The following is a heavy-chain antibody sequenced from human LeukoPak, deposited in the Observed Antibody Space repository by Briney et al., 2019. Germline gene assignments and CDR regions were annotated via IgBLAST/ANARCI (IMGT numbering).Heavy chain of an antibody. CDR3: ARGTMIFGVAPPHFDY. Sequence: ASVKVSCKASGYTFTSYGMSWVRQAPGQGLEWMGWISGHNGNTKYAQKLQGRVSMTSDATTSTAYMELRSLTSDDTAVYYCARGTMIFGVAPPHFDYWGQGTLVTVSS. CDR2: ISGHNGNT. V-gene: IGHV1-18*01. J-gene: IGHJ4*02. CDR1: GYTFTSYG. D-gene: IGHD3/OR15-3a*01.